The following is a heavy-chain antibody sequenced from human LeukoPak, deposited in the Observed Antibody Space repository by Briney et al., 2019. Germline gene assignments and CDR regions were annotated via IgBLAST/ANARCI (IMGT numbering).Heavy chain of an antibody. J-gene: IGHJ4*02. CDR3: ARGRQWLADFDY. CDR2: ISGSGSTI. Sequence: HPGGSLRLSCAASRFIFSDYYMSWIRQAPGKGLEWLSYISGSGSTIYYADSVKGRFTISGDNAQNSLYLQMNSLRAEDTAVYYCARGRQWLADFDYWGQGTLVTVSS. CDR1: RFIFSDYY. V-gene: IGHV3-11*01. D-gene: IGHD6-19*01.